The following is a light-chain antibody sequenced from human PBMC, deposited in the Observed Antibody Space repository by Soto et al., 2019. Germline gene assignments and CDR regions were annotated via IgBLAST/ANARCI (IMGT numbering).Light chain of an antibody. CDR3: QHYTSYSEA. J-gene: IGKJ1*01. CDR1: QTISSW. Sequence: DIQMTQSPSTLSGSVGDRVTITCRASQTISSWLAWYQQKPGKAPKLLIYKASTLKSGVPSRFSGNGSGTEFTLTISSLQPDDFATYYCQHYTSYSEAFGQGTKVDIK. CDR2: KAS. V-gene: IGKV1-5*03.